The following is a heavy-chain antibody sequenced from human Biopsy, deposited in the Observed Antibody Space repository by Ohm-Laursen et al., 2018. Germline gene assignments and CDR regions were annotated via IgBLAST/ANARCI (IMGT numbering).Heavy chain of an antibody. CDR2: IYYSWTT. CDR3: ARAYFYGLGTSNYFFDS. D-gene: IGHD3-10*01. Sequence: SQTLSLTCTVSGGSIRSPDHRWNWVRRAPGKGREGIGNIYYSWTTFYNPSLSRRVTMDLDTSSNQFSLKLKSVTSADTAVYFCARAYFYGLGTSNYFFDSWGQGALVTVSS. CDR1: GGSIRSPDHR. J-gene: IGHJ4*02. V-gene: IGHV4-39*01.